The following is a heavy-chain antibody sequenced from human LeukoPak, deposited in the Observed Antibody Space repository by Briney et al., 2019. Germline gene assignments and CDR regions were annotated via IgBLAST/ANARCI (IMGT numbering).Heavy chain of an antibody. CDR2: ISAYNGNT. D-gene: IGHD2-2*01. V-gene: IGHV1-18*01. CDR1: GYTFTNYG. J-gene: IGHJ6*02. CDR3: ARDGIVVVPAASSPRSYGMDV. Sequence: ASVKVSCKASGYTFTNYGISWVRQAPGQGLEWMGWISAYNGNTNYAQKLQGRVTMTTDTSTSTAYMELRSLRSDDTAVYYCARDGIVVVPAASSPRSYGMDVWGQGTTVTVSS.